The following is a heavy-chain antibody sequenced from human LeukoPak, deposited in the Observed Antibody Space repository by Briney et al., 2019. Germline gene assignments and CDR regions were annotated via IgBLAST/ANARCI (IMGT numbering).Heavy chain of an antibody. J-gene: IGHJ5*02. CDR1: GGSISSSDW. D-gene: IGHD4-23*01. V-gene: IGHV4-4*02. CDR2: IYHSGST. Sequence: SETLSLTCAVSGGSISSSDWWSWVRQPPGKGLEWIGEIYHSGSTNYNASLMSRVTISVDKSKNQFSLKLYSVTAADTAVYYCARTTVAKWFDPWGQGTLVTVSS. CDR3: ARTTVAKWFDP.